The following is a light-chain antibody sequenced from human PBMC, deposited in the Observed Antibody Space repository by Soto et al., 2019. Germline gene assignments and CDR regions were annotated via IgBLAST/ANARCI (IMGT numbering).Light chain of an antibody. CDR1: SSDVGGYNY. J-gene: IGLJ2*01. V-gene: IGLV2-14*01. CDR2: DVS. CDR3: SSYTSSSTPYVV. Sequence: QSALTQPASVSGSPGQSITISCTGTSSDVGGYNYVSWYQQHPGKAPKLMIYDVSNRPSGVSNRFSGSKSGNTASLTISGLQAEDEADYYCSSYTSSSTPYVVFGGGTNVTVL.